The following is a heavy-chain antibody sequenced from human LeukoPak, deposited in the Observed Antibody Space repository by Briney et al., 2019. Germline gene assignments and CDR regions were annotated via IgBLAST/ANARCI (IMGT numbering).Heavy chain of an antibody. J-gene: IGHJ4*02. Sequence: GRSLRLSCAASGFTFSSYDMHWVRQAPGKGLEWVAVISYDGSNKYYADSVKGRFTISRDNSKNTLYLQMNSLRAEDTAVYYCAKGAGGGYDDYFDYWGQGTLVTVSS. CDR3: AKGAGGGYDDYFDY. CDR2: ISYDGSNK. V-gene: IGHV3-30*18. CDR1: GFTFSSYD. D-gene: IGHD5-12*01.